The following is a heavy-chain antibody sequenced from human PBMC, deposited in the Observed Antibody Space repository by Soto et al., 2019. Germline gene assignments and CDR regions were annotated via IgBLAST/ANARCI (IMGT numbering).Heavy chain of an antibody. CDR1: GYTFTSYG. J-gene: IGHJ3*02. CDR2: ISAFNDNT. D-gene: IGHD2-15*01. Sequence: ASVKVSCKASGYTFTSYGISWVRQAPGQGLEWMGWISAFNDNTRYEQNLQARVTMTTDTSTSTAYMELRSLRSDDTAVYYCARDWYCSGGSCSDAFDIWGQGIMVTVSS. V-gene: IGHV1-18*01. CDR3: ARDWYCSGGSCSDAFDI.